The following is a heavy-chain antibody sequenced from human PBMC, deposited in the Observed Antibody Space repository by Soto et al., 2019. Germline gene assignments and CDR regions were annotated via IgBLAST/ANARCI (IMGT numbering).Heavy chain of an antibody. V-gene: IGHV4-4*07. CDR2: IYATGTT. CDR1: GASISGFY. Sequence: SETLSLTCTVSGASISGFYWSWIRKSAGKGLEWIGRIYATGTTDYNPSLKSRIMMSVDTSKKQFSLKLRSVTAADTAVYYCVRDGTKTLRDWFDPWGQGISVTVSS. D-gene: IGHD1-1*01. J-gene: IGHJ5*02. CDR3: VRDGTKTLRDWFDP.